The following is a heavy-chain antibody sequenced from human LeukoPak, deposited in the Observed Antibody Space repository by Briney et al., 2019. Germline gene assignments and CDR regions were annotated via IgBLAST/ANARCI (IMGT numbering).Heavy chain of an antibody. D-gene: IGHD3-10*01. CDR3: ARHVAPRGSGSYYYFDY. CDR1: GDSIRSNTNY. CDR2: IYYSGST. V-gene: IGHV4-39*01. Sequence: PSETLSLTCTVSGDSIRSNTNYWGWIRQPPGKGLEWIGSIYYSGSTYYNPSLKSRVTISVDTSKNQFSLKLSSVTAADTAVYYCARHVAPRGSGSYYYFDYWGQGTLVTVSS. J-gene: IGHJ4*02.